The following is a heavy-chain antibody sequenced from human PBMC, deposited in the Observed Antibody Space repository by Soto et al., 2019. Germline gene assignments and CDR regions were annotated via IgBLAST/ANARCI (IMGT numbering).Heavy chain of an antibody. D-gene: IGHD2-21*01. CDR2: TSNSGNA. CDR1: GESITSGAFY. CDR3: ARALGGISSSRMQV. J-gene: IGHJ6*02. Sequence: PSETLSLTCNVSGESITSGAFYWSWIRQHPGKGLEWIGYTSNSGNAYYNPSLKSRITMSIEASKNQLSLRLRSVTAADAAVYYCARALGGISSSRMQVWGQGTTVTVSS. V-gene: IGHV4-31*03.